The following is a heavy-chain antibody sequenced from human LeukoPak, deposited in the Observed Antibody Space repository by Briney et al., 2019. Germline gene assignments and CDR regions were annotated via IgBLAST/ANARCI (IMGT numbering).Heavy chain of an antibody. CDR1: GFTFSNYW. CDR2: INSDGSDT. J-gene: IGHJ4*02. V-gene: IGHV3-74*01. CDR3: VGGYDPHY. D-gene: IGHD2-8*02. Sequence: GGSLRLSCAASGFTFSNYWMHWVRQAPGKGLVWVSRINSDGSDTTYADSVKGRLTISRDNAKNTLYLQMNSLRAGDTAIYYCVGGYDPHYWGQGTLVTVSS.